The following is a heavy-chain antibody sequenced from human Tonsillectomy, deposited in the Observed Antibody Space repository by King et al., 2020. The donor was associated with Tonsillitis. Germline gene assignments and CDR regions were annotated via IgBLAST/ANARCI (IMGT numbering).Heavy chain of an antibody. CDR3: ASWDTGGFWGGYYKGWVDP. CDR1: GGSISSYY. J-gene: IGHJ5*02. V-gene: IGHV4-59*01. D-gene: IGHD3-3*01. CDR2: IFHSGST. Sequence: VQLQESGPGLVKPSETLSLTCTVSGGSISSYYWSWIRQPPGKGLEWIGYIFHSGSTNYNPSLQSRVTISVDTSKNQFSLKLSSVTAAATAVYYCASWDTGGFWGGYYKGWVDPWGQGTLVTVSS.